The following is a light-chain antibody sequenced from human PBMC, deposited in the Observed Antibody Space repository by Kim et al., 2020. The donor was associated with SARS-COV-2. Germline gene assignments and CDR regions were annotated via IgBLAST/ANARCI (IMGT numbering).Light chain of an antibody. Sequence: TSVGDRVTITCRASQGISNYLVWFQQKPGKAPKRLVYAASSLQSGVPSRFSGSGSGTEFTLTISSLQPEDSATYYCLQHKSEPWTFGQGTKVDIK. CDR3: LQHKSEPWT. CDR1: QGISNY. CDR2: AAS. V-gene: IGKV1-17*03. J-gene: IGKJ1*01.